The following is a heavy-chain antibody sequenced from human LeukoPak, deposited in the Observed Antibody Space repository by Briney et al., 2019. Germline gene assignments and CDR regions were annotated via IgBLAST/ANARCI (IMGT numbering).Heavy chain of an antibody. J-gene: IGHJ4*02. V-gene: IGHV4-39*07. Sequence: PSETLSLTCTVSGGSISSSSYYWGWIRQPPGKGLEWIGSIYHSGNTYYRPSLKSRVTVSVDTSKNQFSLRLSSVTAADTALYYCARLGEGETGGRLFDYWGQGTLVTVSS. CDR3: ARLGEGETGGRLFDY. CDR1: GGSISSSSYY. D-gene: IGHD3-10*01. CDR2: IYHSGNT.